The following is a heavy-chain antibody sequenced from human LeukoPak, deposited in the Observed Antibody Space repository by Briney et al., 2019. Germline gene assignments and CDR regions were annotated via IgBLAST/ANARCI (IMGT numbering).Heavy chain of an antibody. CDR3: AREGSSWTGLDAFDI. D-gene: IGHD6-13*01. CDR1: GGSISTSNYY. Sequence: PSETLSLTCTVSGGSISTSNYYWGWIRQPPGKGLEWIGNIFYSGSTYYNPSLKSRVTISVDTSKNQFSLKLSSVTAADTAVYYCAREGSSWTGLDAFDIWGQGTMVTVSS. V-gene: IGHV4-39*07. J-gene: IGHJ3*02. CDR2: IFYSGST.